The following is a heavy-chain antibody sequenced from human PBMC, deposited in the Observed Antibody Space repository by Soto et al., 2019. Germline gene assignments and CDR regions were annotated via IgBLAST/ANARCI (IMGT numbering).Heavy chain of an antibody. J-gene: IGHJ5*02. CDR1: GFTFSTYS. V-gene: IGHV3-48*02. CDR2: ISYTSSTI. D-gene: IGHD2-21*01. CDR3: ARDNGLAGSFDP. Sequence: QAGGSLRLSCAASGFTFSTYSMNWVRQAPGKGLEWVSYISYTSSTIYYADSVKGRFTISRDNAKNSLFLQMHSLRDEDTAVYYCARDNGLAGSFDPWGQGTPVTVSS.